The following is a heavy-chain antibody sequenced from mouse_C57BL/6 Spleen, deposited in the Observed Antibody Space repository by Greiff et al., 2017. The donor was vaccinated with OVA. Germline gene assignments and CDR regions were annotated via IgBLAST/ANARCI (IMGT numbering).Heavy chain of an antibody. Sequence: VQLQQPGAELVRPGSSVKLSCKASGYTFTSYWMHWVKQRPIQGLEWIGNIDPSDSETHYNQKFKDKATLTVDKSSSTAYMQLSSLTSEDSAVYYGARAAQATAWFAYWGQGTLVTVSA. CDR3: ARAAQATAWFAY. J-gene: IGHJ3*01. CDR2: IDPSDSET. CDR1: GYTFTSYW. V-gene: IGHV1-52*01. D-gene: IGHD3-2*02.